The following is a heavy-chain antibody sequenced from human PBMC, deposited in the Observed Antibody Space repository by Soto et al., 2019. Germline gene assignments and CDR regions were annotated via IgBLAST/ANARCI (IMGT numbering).Heavy chain of an antibody. CDR1: DKSLSKVIW. J-gene: IGHJ4*02. Sequence: SETLSLTCVVSDKSLSKVIWWNWVRQPPGQGREWIGEVHHTKGAMYNPALRSRLTVSADLFNSRSFLEVHSLGGADTAVYYCARAGFWNLDPWGQGIPVTVSS. CDR3: ARAGFWNLDP. V-gene: IGHV4-4*02. CDR2: VHHTKGA. D-gene: IGHD1-1*01.